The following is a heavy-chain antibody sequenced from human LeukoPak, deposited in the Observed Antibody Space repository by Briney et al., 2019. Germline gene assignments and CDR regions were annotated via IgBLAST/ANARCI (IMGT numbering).Heavy chain of an antibody. J-gene: IGHJ4*02. V-gene: IGHV3-11*06. CDR1: GFTFSDYY. CDR2: ISSSSSYI. Sequence: GGSLRLSCAASGFTFSDYYMTWIRQAPGKGLEWVSSISSSSSYIYYADSMKGRFTISRDNAKNSLYLQMNSLRAEDTAVYYCARYSGSSFDYWGQGTLVIVSS. CDR3: ARYSGSSFDY. D-gene: IGHD1-26*01.